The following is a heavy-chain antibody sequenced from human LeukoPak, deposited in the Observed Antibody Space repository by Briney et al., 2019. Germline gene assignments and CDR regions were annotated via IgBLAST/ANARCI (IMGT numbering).Heavy chain of an antibody. CDR2: IHYSGST. J-gene: IGHJ4*02. V-gene: IGHV4-39*07. D-gene: IGHD3-10*01. CDR1: GGSISSSSYY. Sequence: SETLSLTCTVSGGSISSSSYYWAWIRQPPGKGLEWIGSIHYSGSTYYNPSLQSRVTISIDTSKNQFSLKLRFVTAADTAVYYCARLGMVRGVMGVVYYFDYWGQGTLVTVSS. CDR3: ARLGMVRGVMGVVYYFDY.